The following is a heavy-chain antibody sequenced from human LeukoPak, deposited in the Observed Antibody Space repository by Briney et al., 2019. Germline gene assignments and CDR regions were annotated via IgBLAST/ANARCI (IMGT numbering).Heavy chain of an antibody. Sequence: GGSLRLSCAASGLTFSSYWMSWVRQAPGKGLEWVANIKQDGSEKYYVDSVKGRFTISRDNAKNSLYLQMNSLRAEDTAVYYCARGGDYYDSSGLFDYWGQGTLVTVSS. CDR2: IKQDGSEK. CDR1: GLTFSSYW. CDR3: ARGGDYYDSSGLFDY. V-gene: IGHV3-7*01. D-gene: IGHD3-22*01. J-gene: IGHJ4*02.